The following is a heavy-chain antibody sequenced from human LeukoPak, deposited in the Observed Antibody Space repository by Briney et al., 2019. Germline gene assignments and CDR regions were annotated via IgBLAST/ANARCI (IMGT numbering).Heavy chain of an antibody. D-gene: IGHD5-18*01. CDR3: ARGRLWLDY. CDR1: GFTFDDYA. V-gene: IGHV3-48*01. J-gene: IGHJ4*02. CDR2: ISSSSSTI. Sequence: GGSLRLSCAASGFTFDDYAMHWVRQAPGKGLEWVSYISSSSSTIYYADSVKGRFTISRDNAKNSLYLQMNSLRAEDTAVYYCARGRLWLDYWGQGTLVTVSS.